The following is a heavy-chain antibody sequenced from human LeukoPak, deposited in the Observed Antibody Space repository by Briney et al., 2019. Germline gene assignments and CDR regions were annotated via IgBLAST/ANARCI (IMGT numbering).Heavy chain of an antibody. Sequence: PSETLSLTCTVSGGSISSYYWSWIRQPPGKGLEWIGYIYYSGSTNYNPSLKSRVTISVDTSKNQFSLKLSSVTAADTAVYYCARASRYSSGWPDYWGQGTLVTVSS. J-gene: IGHJ4*02. V-gene: IGHV4-59*01. D-gene: IGHD6-19*01. CDR3: ARASRYSSGWPDY. CDR2: IYYSGST. CDR1: GGSISSYY.